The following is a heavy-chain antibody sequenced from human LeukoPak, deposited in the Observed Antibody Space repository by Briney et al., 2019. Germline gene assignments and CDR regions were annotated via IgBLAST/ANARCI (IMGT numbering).Heavy chain of an antibody. Sequence: PGRSLRLSCAASGFTFSSYGMHWVRQAPGKGLEWVAVISYDGSNKYYADSVKGRFTISRDNSKNTLYLQMNSLRAEDTAVYYCAKDLEYTVGATNYYYYGMDVWGQGTTVTVSS. J-gene: IGHJ6*02. CDR1: GFTFSSYG. CDR3: AKDLEYTVGATNYYYYGMDV. D-gene: IGHD1-26*01. V-gene: IGHV3-30*18. CDR2: ISYDGSNK.